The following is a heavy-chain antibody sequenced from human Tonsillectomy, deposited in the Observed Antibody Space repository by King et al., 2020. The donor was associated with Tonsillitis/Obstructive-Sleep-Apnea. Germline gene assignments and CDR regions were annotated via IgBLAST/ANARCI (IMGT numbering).Heavy chain of an antibody. CDR3: ARGGTIFGVVDY. CDR2: IYYSGST. V-gene: IGHV4-59*01. J-gene: IGHJ4*02. D-gene: IGHD3-3*01. CDR1: GGSISSYY. Sequence: QLQESGPGLVKPSETLSLTCTVSGGSISSYYWSWIRQPPGKGLEWIAYIYYSGSTNNNPSLKSRVTISVDTSKNQFALKLSSVTAAETAVYYCARGGTIFGVVDYWGQGTLVTVSS.